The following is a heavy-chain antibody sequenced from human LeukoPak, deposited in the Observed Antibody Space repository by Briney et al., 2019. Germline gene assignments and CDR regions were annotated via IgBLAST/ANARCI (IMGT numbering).Heavy chain of an antibody. CDR1: GFSYTSYW. V-gene: IGHV3-7*01. CDR3: AELGITMIGGV. CDR2: IKQDGNEK. Sequence: PGGSLRLSCAASGFSYTSYWMSWVRQAPGKGLEWVANIKQDGNEKYYADSVKGLFTISRDNAKNSLDLQMNSLRAEDTAVYYCAELGITMIGGVWGKGTTVTISS. D-gene: IGHD3-10*02. J-gene: IGHJ6*04.